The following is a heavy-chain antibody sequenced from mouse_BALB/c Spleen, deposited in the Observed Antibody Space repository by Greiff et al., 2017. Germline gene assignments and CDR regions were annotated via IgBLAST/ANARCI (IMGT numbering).Heavy chain of an antibody. V-gene: IGHV1-9*01. CDR2: ILPGSGST. D-gene: IGHD1-1*01. CDR1: GYTFSSYW. J-gene: IGHJ3*01. Sequence: QVQLKESGAELMKPGASVKISCKATGYTFSSYWIEWVKQRPGHGLEWIGEILPGSGSTNYNEKFKGKATFTADTSSNTAYMQLSSLTSEDSAVYYWARKDYYHGSSFWFGYWGQGDLVTVSA. CDR3: ARKDYYHGSSFWFGY.